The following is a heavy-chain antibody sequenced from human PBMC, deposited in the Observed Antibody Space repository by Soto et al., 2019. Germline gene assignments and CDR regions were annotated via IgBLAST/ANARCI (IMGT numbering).Heavy chain of an antibody. CDR2: IIPIFGTA. V-gene: IGHV1-69*06. D-gene: IGHD3-3*01. Sequence: QVQLVQSGAEVKKPGSSVKVSCKASGGTFSSYAISWVRQAPGQGLEWMGGIIPIFGTANYAQKCQGRVTITADKSTSTAYMELSRLRSEDTAVYYCASPTREWLPPARDYYYGMDVWGQGTTVTVSS. CDR3: ASPTREWLPPARDYYYGMDV. J-gene: IGHJ6*02. CDR1: GGTFSSYA.